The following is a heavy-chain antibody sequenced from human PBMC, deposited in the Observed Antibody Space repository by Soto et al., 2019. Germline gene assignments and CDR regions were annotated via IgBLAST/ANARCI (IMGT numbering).Heavy chain of an antibody. V-gene: IGHV5-51*01. J-gene: IGHJ6*02. D-gene: IGHD3-3*01. Sequence: GESLKISCKGSGYSFTSYWIGWVRQMPGKGLEWMGIIYPGDSDTRYSPSFQGQVTISADKSIGTAYLQWSSLKASDTAMYYCAMSNYDFWSGYYDPYYYGMDVWGQGTTVTVSS. CDR3: AMSNYDFWSGYYDPYYYGMDV. CDR2: IYPGDSDT. CDR1: GYSFTSYW.